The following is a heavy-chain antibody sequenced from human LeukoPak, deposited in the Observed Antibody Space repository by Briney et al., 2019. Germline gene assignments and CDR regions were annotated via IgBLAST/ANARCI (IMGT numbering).Heavy chain of an antibody. CDR3: ARDRFSTLDP. J-gene: IGHJ5*02. Sequence: GASVTVSCKASGGTFSSYAISWVRQAPGQGLEWMGGIIPIFGTANYAQKFQGRVTITADESTSTAYMELSSLRSEDTAVYYCARDRFSTLDPWGQGTLVTVSS. D-gene: IGHD2-2*01. CDR2: IIPIFGTA. V-gene: IGHV1-69*13. CDR1: GGTFSSYA.